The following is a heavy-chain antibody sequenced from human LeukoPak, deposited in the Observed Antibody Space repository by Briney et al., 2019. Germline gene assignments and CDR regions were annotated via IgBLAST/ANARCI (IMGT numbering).Heavy chain of an antibody. Sequence: ASVKVSCKPSGHTFTGYYIHWVRQAPGQGLEWMGRINPRTGGTNYAPRFQGRATLISDASISTAYMELSRLRSDDTAVYYCARDDILTGNYPPFDFWGQGTLVTVSS. CDR2: INPRTGGT. J-gene: IGHJ4*02. CDR1: GHTFTGYY. V-gene: IGHV1-2*06. D-gene: IGHD3-9*01. CDR3: ARDDILTGNYPPFDF.